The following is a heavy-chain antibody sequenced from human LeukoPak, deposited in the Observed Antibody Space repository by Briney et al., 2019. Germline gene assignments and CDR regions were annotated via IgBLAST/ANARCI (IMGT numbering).Heavy chain of an antibody. V-gene: IGHV1-2*02. J-gene: IGHJ4*02. CDR2: INPNSGGT. CDR3: ARDRRPYYYDSSGYLD. CDR1: GYTFTGYY. D-gene: IGHD3-22*01. Sequence: GASVKVSCKASGYTFTGYYMHWVRQAPGQGLEWMGWINPNSGGTYYAQKFQGRVTMTRDTSISTAYMELSRLRSDDTAVYYCARDRRPYYYDSSGYLDWGQGTLVTVPS.